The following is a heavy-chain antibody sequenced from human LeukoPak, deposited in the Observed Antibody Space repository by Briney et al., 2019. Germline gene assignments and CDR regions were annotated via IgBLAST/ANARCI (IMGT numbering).Heavy chain of an antibody. D-gene: IGHD3-22*01. Sequence: SVKVSCKASGGTFSSYAISWVRQAPGQGLEWMGGIIPIFGTANYAQKFQGRVTITADESTSTAYMELSSLRSEDTAVYYCARSGKTGYYDSSGYYYTYWGQGTLVTVSS. V-gene: IGHV1-69*13. CDR1: GGTFSSYA. CDR3: ARSGKTGYYDSSGYYYTY. CDR2: IIPIFGTA. J-gene: IGHJ4*02.